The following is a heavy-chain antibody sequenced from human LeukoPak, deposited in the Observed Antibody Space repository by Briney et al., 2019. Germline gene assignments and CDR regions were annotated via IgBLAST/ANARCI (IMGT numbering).Heavy chain of an antibody. CDR3: ARQDGSSYYFDY. D-gene: IGHD1-26*01. Sequence: SETLSLTCTVSGGSISSYYWSWIRQPPGKGLEWIGYIYTSGSTNYNPSLKSRVTISIDTSKNQFSLKLSSVTAADTAVYYCARQDGSSYYFDYWGQGTLVTVSS. V-gene: IGHV4-4*09. CDR1: GGSISSYY. CDR2: IYTSGST. J-gene: IGHJ4*02.